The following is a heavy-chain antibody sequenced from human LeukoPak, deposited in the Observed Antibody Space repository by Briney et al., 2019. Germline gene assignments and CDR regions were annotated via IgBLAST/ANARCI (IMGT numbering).Heavy chain of an antibody. D-gene: IGHD5-18*01. CDR1: GGSISSYY. V-gene: IGHV4-59*01. J-gene: IGHJ6*03. CDR2: IYYSGST. CDR3: ARVLWYSYGTGGLSYYYYMDV. Sequence: KPSETLSLTCTVSGGSISSYYWSWIRQPPGKGLEWIGYIYYSGSTNYNPSLKSRVTISVDTSKNQFSLKLSSVTAADTAVYYCARVLWYSYGTGGLSYYYYMDVWGKGTTVTVSS.